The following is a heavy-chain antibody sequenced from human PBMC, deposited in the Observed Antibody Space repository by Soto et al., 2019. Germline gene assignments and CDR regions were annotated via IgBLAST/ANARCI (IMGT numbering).Heavy chain of an antibody. V-gene: IGHV4-59*01. CDR3: ARDKGGEFLKGSGMDV. J-gene: IGHJ6*02. D-gene: IGHD3-10*01. CDR1: GDSITAYY. CDR2: IYHNGET. Sequence: QMQLQESGPGLVKPSETLSLICSVSGDSITAYYLSWLRQSPGKELEWIGYIYHNGETNYNPSLKSRVTISADTSKTQFSLRLSSVTAADTCVYYCARDKGGEFLKGSGMDVWGQGTTVIVSS.